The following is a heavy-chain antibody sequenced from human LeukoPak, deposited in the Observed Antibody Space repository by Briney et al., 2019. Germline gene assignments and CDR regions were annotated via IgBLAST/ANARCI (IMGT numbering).Heavy chain of an antibody. J-gene: IGHJ4*02. D-gene: IGHD5-12*01. CDR3: AKARYSGYPPAYYFDY. CDR2: ISGSGGST. CDR1: GFTFSSYA. Sequence: GGSLRLSCAASGFTFSSYAMSWVRQAPGKGLEWVSAISGSGGSTYYADSVKGQFTISRDNSKNTLYLQMNSLRAEDTAVYYCAKARYSGYPPAYYFDYWGQGTLVTVSS. V-gene: IGHV3-23*01.